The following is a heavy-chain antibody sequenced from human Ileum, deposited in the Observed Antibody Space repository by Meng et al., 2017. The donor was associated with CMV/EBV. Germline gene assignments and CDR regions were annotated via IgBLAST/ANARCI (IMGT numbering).Heavy chain of an antibody. CDR3: ARDLDY. CDR2: INQDGSGK. CDR1: GLTFSNHW. V-gene: IGHV3-7*01. Sequence: GGSLRLSCAASGLTFSNHWMTWVRQAPGKGLEWVASINQDGSGKYYVESLKGRITISRDNAKNSLCLQMDSLRAEDTAVYYCARDLDYWGQGTLVTVS. J-gene: IGHJ4*02.